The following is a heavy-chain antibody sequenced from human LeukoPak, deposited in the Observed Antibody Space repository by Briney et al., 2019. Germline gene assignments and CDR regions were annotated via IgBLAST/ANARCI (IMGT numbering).Heavy chain of an antibody. Sequence: GGSLRLSCAASGFTFSSYWMHWVRQAPGKGLVWVSRINSDGSSTSYADSVKGRFTISRDNAKNTLYLQMNSLRAEDTAVYYCAKDMKATGLNPNAFDIWGQGTMVNVSS. CDR1: GFTFSSYW. J-gene: IGHJ3*02. V-gene: IGHV3-74*01. D-gene: IGHD1-1*01. CDR2: INSDGSST. CDR3: AKDMKATGLNPNAFDI.